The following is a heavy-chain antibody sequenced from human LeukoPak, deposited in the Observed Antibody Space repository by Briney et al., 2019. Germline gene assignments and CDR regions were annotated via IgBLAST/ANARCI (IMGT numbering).Heavy chain of an antibody. CDR2: IYHSGST. D-gene: IGHD1-20*01. CDR3: ASRAPRDNFNRYLPIDY. J-gene: IGHJ4*02. Sequence: PSGTPSLTCAVSGGSISSSNWRSWVRQPPGKGLEWIGEIYHSGSTNYNPSLKSRVTISVDKSKNQFSLKLSSVTAADTAVYYCASRAPRDNFNRYLPIDYWGQGTLVTVSS. V-gene: IGHV4-4*02. CDR1: GGSISSSNW.